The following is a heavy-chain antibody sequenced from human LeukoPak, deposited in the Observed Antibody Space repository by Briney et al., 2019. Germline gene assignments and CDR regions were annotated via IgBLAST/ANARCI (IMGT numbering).Heavy chain of an antibody. CDR3: ARHRRKSIIGTASSRGFDS. V-gene: IGHV5-51*01. CDR1: GYNFTTYW. Sequence: GESLKISCKTSGYNFTTYWIVWVRRMPGKGLEWMGIIYPGDSDTRYSPSFQGQVTISADKSISTAYLLWSSLKASDTAIYYCARHRRKSIIGTASSRGFDSWGQGTLVTVSS. J-gene: IGHJ4*02. CDR2: IYPGDSDT. D-gene: IGHD3-10*01.